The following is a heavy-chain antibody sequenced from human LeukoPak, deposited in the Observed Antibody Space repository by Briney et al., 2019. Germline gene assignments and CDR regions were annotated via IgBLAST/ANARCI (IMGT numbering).Heavy chain of an antibody. Sequence: SETLSLTCAVYGESFSGYYWSWIRQPPGKGLEWIGEINHSGSTNYNPSLKSRVTISVDTSKNQFSLKLSSVTAADTAVYYCAGGSGVRPKKFDYWGQGTLVTVSS. J-gene: IGHJ4*02. CDR1: GESFSGYY. D-gene: IGHD3-10*01. CDR2: INHSGST. V-gene: IGHV4-34*01. CDR3: AGGSGVRPKKFDY.